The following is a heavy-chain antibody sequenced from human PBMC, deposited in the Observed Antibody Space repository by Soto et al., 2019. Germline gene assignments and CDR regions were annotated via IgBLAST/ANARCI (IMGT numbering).Heavy chain of an antibody. V-gene: IGHV3-23*01. CDR3: AEGPLGSGYHLGF. CDR2: ISGSGGST. J-gene: IGHJ1*01. CDR1: GFTFSNYA. Sequence: EVQLLDSGGGLVQPGGSLRLSCAASGFTFSNYAMNWVRQAPGKGLDWVSAISGSGGSTYYADSVKGRFTISRDNSKNQAELQMSRLGAEDTGGNYCAEGPLGSGYHLGFRGQGTLVNLSP. D-gene: IGHD3-3*01.